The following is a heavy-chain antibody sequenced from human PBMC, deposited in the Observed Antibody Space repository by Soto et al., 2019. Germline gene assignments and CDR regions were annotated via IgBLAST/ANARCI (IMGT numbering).Heavy chain of an antibody. Sequence: QPGGSLRLSCAASGFTFSSYAMHWVRQAPGKGLEWVAVIPYDGSNKYYADSVKGRFTISRDNAKNSLYLQMNNLRAEDTAVYFCTRKRFGMDVWGQGTTVSVSS. CDR1: GFTFSSYA. J-gene: IGHJ6*02. V-gene: IGHV3-30-3*01. CDR3: TRKRFGMDV. CDR2: IPYDGSNK.